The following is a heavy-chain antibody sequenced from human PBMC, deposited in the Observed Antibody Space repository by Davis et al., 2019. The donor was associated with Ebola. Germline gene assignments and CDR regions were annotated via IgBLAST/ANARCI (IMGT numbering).Heavy chain of an antibody. CDR3: ARVSLATRNYYGLDV. D-gene: IGHD5-12*01. J-gene: IGHJ6*04. V-gene: IGHV3-30*04. CDR2: ISNDGSNK. Sequence: GESLKISCVVSGFTFSGYGMQWVRQAPGKGLEWVTHISNDGSNKDYADSVKGRFTISRENSQNTLYLQINSLRAEDTAVYYCARVSLATRNYYGLDVWGEGTTVTVSS. CDR1: GFTFSGYG.